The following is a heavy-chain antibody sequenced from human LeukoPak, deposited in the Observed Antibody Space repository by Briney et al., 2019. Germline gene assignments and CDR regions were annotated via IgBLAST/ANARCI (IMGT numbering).Heavy chain of an antibody. D-gene: IGHD3-16*01. CDR1: GFTFSSHA. J-gene: IGHJ4*01. Sequence: PGGSLRLSCAASGFTFSSHAMSWVRQAPGKGLEWVSGINGRADSTVYADSVRGRFTISRDNFRSTLYLQLSSLRADDTAVYYCARDEGSGHYAYSWGTFDYWGPGTLVTAFS. V-gene: IGHV3-23*01. CDR2: INGRADST. CDR3: ARDEGSGHYAYSWGTFDY.